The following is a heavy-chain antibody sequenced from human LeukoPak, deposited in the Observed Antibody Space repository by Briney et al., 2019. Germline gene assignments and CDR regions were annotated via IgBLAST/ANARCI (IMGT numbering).Heavy chain of an antibody. Sequence: PGGSLRLSCAASGFTFSSHWMNWVRQAPGEGLEWVANINQDGSQTYYVDSVKGRFTISRDNAKNSLYLQMNSLRAEDTAVYYCARDPDTILGVNFDYWGQGTLVTVSS. CDR1: GFTFSSHW. CDR3: ARDPDTILGVNFDY. J-gene: IGHJ4*02. D-gene: IGHD1-26*01. V-gene: IGHV3-7*01. CDR2: INQDGSQT.